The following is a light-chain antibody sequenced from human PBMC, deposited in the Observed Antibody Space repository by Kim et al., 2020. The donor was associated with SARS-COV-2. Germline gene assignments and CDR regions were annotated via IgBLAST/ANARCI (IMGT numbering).Light chain of an antibody. CDR3: QSYDNSLSGYV. CDR2: GNS. CDR1: SSNIGAGYD. Sequence: RVTISCTGDSSNIGAGYDVHWYQQLPGTAPKLLIYGNSNRPSGVPDRFSGSKSGTSASLAITGLQAEDEADYYCQSYDNSLSGYVFGTGTQLTVL. V-gene: IGLV1-40*01. J-gene: IGLJ1*01.